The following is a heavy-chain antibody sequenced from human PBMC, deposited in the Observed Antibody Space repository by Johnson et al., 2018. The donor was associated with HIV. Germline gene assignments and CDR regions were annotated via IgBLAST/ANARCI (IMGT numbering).Heavy chain of an antibody. Sequence: QVQLVESGGGVVQPGRSLRLSCTASGFTFSSYGMNWVRQAPGKGLEWVAVIWYDGSNKYYADSVKGRLTISRDNSKNTLYLQMNSLRAEDTAVYYCAKDLFTEREDDVFDIWGQGTMVTVSS. CDR2: IWYDGSNK. D-gene: IGHD1-26*01. J-gene: IGHJ3*02. CDR3: AKDLFTEREDDVFDI. CDR1: GFTFSSYG. V-gene: IGHV3-33*06.